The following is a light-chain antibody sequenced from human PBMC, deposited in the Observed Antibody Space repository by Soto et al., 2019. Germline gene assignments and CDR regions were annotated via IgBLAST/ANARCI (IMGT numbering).Light chain of an antibody. V-gene: IGKV1-5*03. J-gene: IGKJ2*01. Sequence: DIQMTQSPSTLSASVGDRVTITCRASESISPWLAWYQQKPGKAPKILIYKASSLEGGVPSRFSGSASGTEFTLTISSLQPDDFATYYCQQYKTYSRTFGQGTKLEIK. CDR2: KAS. CDR1: ESISPW. CDR3: QQYKTYSRT.